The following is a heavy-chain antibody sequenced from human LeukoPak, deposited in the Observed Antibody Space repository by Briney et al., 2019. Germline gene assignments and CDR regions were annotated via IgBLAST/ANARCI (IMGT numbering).Heavy chain of an antibody. Sequence: GGSLRLSCAASGFRFSYHDMHWVRQAPGKGLEFVSSIGAAGAHTFYADSVKGRFTISRDNFQSTMYLQMDGLRPEDSAVYYCARELGGTKTGGFDIWGQGTVVTVSS. V-gene: IGHV3-64*02. CDR1: GFRFSYHD. J-gene: IGHJ3*02. D-gene: IGHD1-14*01. CDR3: ARELGGTKTGGFDI. CDR2: IGAAGAHT.